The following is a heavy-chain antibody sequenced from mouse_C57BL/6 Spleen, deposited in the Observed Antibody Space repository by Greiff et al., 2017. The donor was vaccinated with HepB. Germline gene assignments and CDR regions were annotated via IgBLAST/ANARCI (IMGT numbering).Heavy chain of an antibody. CDR1: GFTFSDYG. J-gene: IGHJ4*01. CDR3: ARGLLRPY. D-gene: IGHD1-2*01. Sequence: DVMLVESGGGLVKPGGSLKLSCAASGFTFSDYGMHWVRQAPEKGLEWVAYISSGSSTIYYADTVKGRFTISRDNAKNTPFLQMTSLRSEDSAMCYCARGLLRPYGGQGTSVTVSS. V-gene: IGHV5-17*01. CDR2: ISSGSSTI.